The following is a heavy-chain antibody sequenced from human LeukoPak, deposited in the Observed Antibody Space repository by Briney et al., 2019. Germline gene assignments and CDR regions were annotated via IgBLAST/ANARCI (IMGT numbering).Heavy chain of an antibody. J-gene: IGHJ4*02. CDR3: ATAGSGWYSWAYNY. V-gene: IGHV3-7*01. Sequence: GGSLRLSCAASGFTFSSYWMSWVRQAPGKGLEWVANIKQDGSEKYYVDSVKGRFTISRDNAKNSLYLQMNSLRAEDTAVYYCATAGSGWYSWAYNYWGQGTLVTVSS. D-gene: IGHD6-19*01. CDR2: IKQDGSEK. CDR1: GFTFSSYW.